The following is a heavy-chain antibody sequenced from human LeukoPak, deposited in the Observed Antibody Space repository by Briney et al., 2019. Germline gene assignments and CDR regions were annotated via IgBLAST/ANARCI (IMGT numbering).Heavy chain of an antibody. J-gene: IGHJ4*02. V-gene: IGHV4-39*01. CDR3: ARHGCSSTSCLDY. CDR2: MYYRGNT. Sequence: SETLSLTXTVSGGSISNTAYYWGWIGQPPGKGLQWIGNMYYRGNTYYNPSLKSRVTISADTSKNQFSLKLSSVTAADTAVYYCARHGCSSTSCLDYWGQGTLVTVSS. CDR1: GGSISNTAYY. D-gene: IGHD2-2*01.